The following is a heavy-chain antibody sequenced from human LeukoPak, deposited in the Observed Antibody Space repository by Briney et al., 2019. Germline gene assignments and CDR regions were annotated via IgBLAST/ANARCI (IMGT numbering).Heavy chain of an antibody. CDR1: RFTFSSYA. D-gene: IGHD3-22*01. V-gene: IGHV3-30-3*01. J-gene: IGHJ4*02. CDR3: ARDLTMIVVVNVFDY. Sequence: PGGSLRLSCAASRFTFSSYAMHWVRQAPGKGLEWVAVISYDGSNKYYANSVKGRFTISRDNSKNTLYLQMNSLRAEDTAVYYCARDLTMIVVVNVFDYWGQGTLVTVSS. CDR2: ISYDGSNK.